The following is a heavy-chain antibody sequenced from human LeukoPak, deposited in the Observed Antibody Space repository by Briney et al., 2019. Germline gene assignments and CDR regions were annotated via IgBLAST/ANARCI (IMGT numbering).Heavy chain of an antibody. CDR3: ARDGDYYCSSGYDH. J-gene: IGHJ5*02. CDR2: IKQDGSEK. D-gene: IGHD3-22*01. CDR1: GFTFSSYW. V-gene: IGHV3-7*01. Sequence: GGSLRLSCAASGFTFSSYWMSWVRQAPGKGLEWVANIKQDGSEKYYVDSVKGRFTISRDNAKNSLYLQMNSLRAEDTAVYYCARDGDYYCSSGYDHWGQGTLVTVSS.